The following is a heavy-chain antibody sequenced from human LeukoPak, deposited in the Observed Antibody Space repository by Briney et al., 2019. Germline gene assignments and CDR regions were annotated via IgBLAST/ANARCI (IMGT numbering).Heavy chain of an antibody. CDR1: GASIYSFY. D-gene: IGHD6-25*01. CDR3: ARGQSGLPY. CDR2: IDHRGNT. V-gene: IGHV4-59*01. Sequence: PSETLSLTCNVSGASIYSFYWNWVRQPPGKGLEWIGYIDHRGNTIYNPSLKSRVTLSLGASNKQFSLKLNSVTAADTAVYYCARGQSGLPYWGQGTLVTVSS. J-gene: IGHJ4*02.